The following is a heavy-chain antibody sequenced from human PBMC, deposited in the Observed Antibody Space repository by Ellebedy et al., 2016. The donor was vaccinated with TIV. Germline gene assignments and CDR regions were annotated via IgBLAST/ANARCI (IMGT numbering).Heavy chain of an antibody. CDR1: GYTFTSYG. CDR3: ARDRNDYGDYAPHPARLFDY. V-gene: IGHV1-18*01. Sequence: ASVKVSXKASGYTFTSYGISWVRQAPGQGLEWMGWISAYNGNTNYAQKLQGRVTMTTDTSTSTAYMELRSLRSDDTAVYYCARDRNDYGDYAPHPARLFDYWGQGTLVTVSS. CDR2: ISAYNGNT. D-gene: IGHD4-17*01. J-gene: IGHJ4*02.